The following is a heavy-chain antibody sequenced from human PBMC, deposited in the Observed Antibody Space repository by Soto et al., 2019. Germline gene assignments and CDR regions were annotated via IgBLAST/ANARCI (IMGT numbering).Heavy chain of an antibody. CDR2: MWYDGSNK. CDR3: ARDRYSSGWYDFDY. V-gene: IGHV3-33*01. CDR1: GFTFSSYA. Sequence: PGGSLTLSSAASGFTFSSYAMHWVRRAPGRGPEVVAVMWYDGSNKYYADAVKGRFTISRDNSKNTLYLQMNSLRAEDTAVYYCARDRYSSGWYDFDYWGQGTLVRLL. D-gene: IGHD6-19*01. J-gene: IGHJ4*02.